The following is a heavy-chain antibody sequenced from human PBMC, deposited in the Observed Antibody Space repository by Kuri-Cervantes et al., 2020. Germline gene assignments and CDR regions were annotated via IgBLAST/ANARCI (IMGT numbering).Heavy chain of an antibody. V-gene: IGHV3-9*01. CDR3: ARGEGYQLLYRGPLDY. CDR1: GFTFDDYA. D-gene: IGHD2-2*02. J-gene: IGHJ4*02. CDR2: ISWNSGSI. Sequence: LSLTCAASGFTFDDYAMHWVRQAPGKGLEWVSGISWNSGSIGYADSVKGRLTISRGNAKNSLYLQMNSLRAEDTAVYYCARGEGYQLLYRGPLDYWGQGTLVTVSS.